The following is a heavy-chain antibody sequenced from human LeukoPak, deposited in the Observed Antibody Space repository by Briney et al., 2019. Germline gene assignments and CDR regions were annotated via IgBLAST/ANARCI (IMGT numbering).Heavy chain of an antibody. V-gene: IGHV4-34*01. CDR2: IHYTGAT. CDR1: GGSITGYY. CDR3: ARGNILSGYCFDL. Sequence: SETLSLTCAVYGGSITGYYWSWIRQPPGKGLEWVGEIHYTGATSYNPSLKSRATISIDTSKNQVSLKLSSVTAADTAVYYCARGNILSGYCFDLWGQGALVTVSS. J-gene: IGHJ4*02. D-gene: IGHD3-9*01.